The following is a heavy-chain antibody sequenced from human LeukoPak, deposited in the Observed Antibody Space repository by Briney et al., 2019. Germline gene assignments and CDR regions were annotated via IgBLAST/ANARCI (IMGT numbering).Heavy chain of an antibody. D-gene: IGHD4-23*01. CDR1: GFTFSDYY. CDR3: ARDGGGNFEAFDY. V-gene: IGHV3-11*06. CDR2: ISSSSSYT. Sequence: SGGSLRLSCAASGFTFSDYYMSWIRQAPGKGLEWVSYISSSSSYTNYADSVKGRFTISRDNAKNSLYLQMNRLRAEDTAVYYCARDGGGNFEAFDYWGQGTLVTVSS. J-gene: IGHJ4*02.